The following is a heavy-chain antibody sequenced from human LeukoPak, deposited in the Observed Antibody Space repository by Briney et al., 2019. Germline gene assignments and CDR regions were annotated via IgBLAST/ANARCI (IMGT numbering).Heavy chain of an antibody. CDR1: GFTFCNYA. V-gene: IGHV3-30*04. CDR3: ARGKGSKGWSMGY. D-gene: IGHD6-19*01. J-gene: IGHJ4*02. CDR2: ISYDGTSE. Sequence: GGSLRLSCAASGFTFCNYALHWVRQGPGKGLEWLAIISYDGTSEYYRDSVRGRFTVSRDNSMYTMFLQMDSLSPEDTAIYYCARGKGSKGWSMGYWVQGTLVTVSS.